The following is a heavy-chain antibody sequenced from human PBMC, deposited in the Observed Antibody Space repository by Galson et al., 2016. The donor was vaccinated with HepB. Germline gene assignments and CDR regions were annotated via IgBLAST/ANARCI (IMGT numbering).Heavy chain of an antibody. J-gene: IGHJ4*02. CDR2: VSSSSSSI. Sequence: SLRLSCAASEFTFTGYAMHWVRQAPGKGLEWVSSVSSSSSSIYYADSVRGRFTISRDNVKNSLYLQMNSLRAEDTAVYYCARGLGVGATAFDYWGQGTRFTVSS. CDR3: ARGLGVGATAFDY. CDR1: EFTFTGYA. V-gene: IGHV3-21*01. D-gene: IGHD1-26*01.